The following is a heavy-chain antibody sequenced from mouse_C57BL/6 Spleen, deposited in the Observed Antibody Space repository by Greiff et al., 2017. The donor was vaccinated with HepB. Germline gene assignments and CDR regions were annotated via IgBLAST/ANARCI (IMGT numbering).Heavy chain of an antibody. D-gene: IGHD1-1*01. Sequence: EVKLVESGGGLVKPGGSLKLSCAASGFTFSSYAMSWVRQTPEKRLEWVATISDGGSYTYYPDNVKGRFTLSRDNAKNNLYLQMSHLTSEDTAMYDCARRSTVVHRYFDYWGQGTTLTVSS. J-gene: IGHJ2*01. CDR1: GFTFSSYA. V-gene: IGHV5-4*03. CDR3: ARRSTVVHRYFDY. CDR2: ISDGGSYT.